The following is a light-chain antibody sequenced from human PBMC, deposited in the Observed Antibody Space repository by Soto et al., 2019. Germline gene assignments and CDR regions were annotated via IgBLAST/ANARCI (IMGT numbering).Light chain of an antibody. Sequence: EIMLMQSPGTLSLSPGERATLSCRASQTLRRTYIAWYQQKPGQAPRVLIYGASKRATGIPDRFSGSGSGTDFSLTISRLEPEDFAVYYCHQYDNAPQTYGQGTKVEIK. CDR1: QTLRRTY. CDR3: HQYDNAPQT. CDR2: GAS. J-gene: IGKJ2*01. V-gene: IGKV3-20*01.